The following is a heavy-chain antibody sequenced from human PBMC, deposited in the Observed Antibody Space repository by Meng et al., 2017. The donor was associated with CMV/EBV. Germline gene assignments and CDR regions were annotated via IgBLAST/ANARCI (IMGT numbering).Heavy chain of an antibody. D-gene: IGHD1-1*01. CDR3: ARESHGTTGTTPVDWFDP. CDR2: INPNSGGT. CDR1: GYTFTGYY. Sequence: ASVKVSCKASGYTFTGYYMHWVRQAPGQGLEWMGWINPNSGGTNYAQKFQGRVTMTRDTSISTAYMELSRLISDDTAVYYCARESHGTTGTTPVDWFDPWGQGTLVTVSS. J-gene: IGHJ5*02. V-gene: IGHV1-2*02.